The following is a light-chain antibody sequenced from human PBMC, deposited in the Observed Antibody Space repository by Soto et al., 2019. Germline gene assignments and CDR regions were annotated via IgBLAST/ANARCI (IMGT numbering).Light chain of an antibody. CDR3: QQYFKWRT. Sequence: EIVMTQSPVTLSVSPGERATLSCRASQSISSNLAWYQQRPGQAPRLLIYGASTSATGIPARITGSGSGTEFTLTISRLQSEDFAVYYCQQYFKWRTFGQGTKVDIK. CDR2: GAS. V-gene: IGKV3-15*01. J-gene: IGKJ1*01. CDR1: QSISSN.